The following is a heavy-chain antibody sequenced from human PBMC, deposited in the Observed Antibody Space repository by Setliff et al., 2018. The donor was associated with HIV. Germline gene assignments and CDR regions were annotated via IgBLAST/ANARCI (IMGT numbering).Heavy chain of an antibody. CDR3: AREFGYCSGGSCYSGFDY. Sequence: PGGSLRLSCAASGFTFSSYGMHWVRQAPGKGLEWVAFIRYDGSNKYYADSVKGRFTISRDNSKNTLYLQMNSLRAEDTAVYYCAREFGYCSGGSCYSGFDYWGQGTLVTVSS. CDR1: GFTFSSYG. J-gene: IGHJ4*02. V-gene: IGHV3-30*02. CDR2: IRYDGSNK. D-gene: IGHD2-15*01.